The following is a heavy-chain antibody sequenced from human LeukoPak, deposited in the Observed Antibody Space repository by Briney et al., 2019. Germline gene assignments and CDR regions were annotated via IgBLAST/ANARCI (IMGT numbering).Heavy chain of an antibody. CDR2: IYTSGST. J-gene: IGHJ4*02. D-gene: IGHD3-10*01. Sequence: PSEALSLTWTVSGGSISSYYWSWIRQPAGKGLEWTGRIYTSGSTNYNPSLQSRVTMSVDTSKNQFSLKLSSVTAADTAVYYCAREIPNGSGSYYTDYWGQGTLVTVSS. CDR3: AREIPNGSGSYYTDY. V-gene: IGHV4-4*07. CDR1: GGSISSYY.